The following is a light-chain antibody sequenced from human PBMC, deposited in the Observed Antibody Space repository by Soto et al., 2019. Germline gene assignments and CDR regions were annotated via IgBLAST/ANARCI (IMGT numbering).Light chain of an antibody. Sequence: EIVLTQSPGTQSLSPGERATLSCRASQSVSSSYLAWYQQKPGQAPRLLIYGASSRATGIPDRFSGSGSGTDFTLTISRLEPEDFAVYYCQQGTFGQGTKVDIK. V-gene: IGKV3-20*01. CDR3: QQGT. J-gene: IGKJ1*01. CDR1: QSVSSSY. CDR2: GAS.